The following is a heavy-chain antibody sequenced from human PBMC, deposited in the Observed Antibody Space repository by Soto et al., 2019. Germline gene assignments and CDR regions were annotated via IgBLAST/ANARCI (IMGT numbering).Heavy chain of an antibody. J-gene: IGHJ4*02. CDR2: IYYSGST. CDR3: ARDYYGRLDY. V-gene: IGHV4-59*01. D-gene: IGHD3-10*01. CDR1: GGSISSYY. Sequence: SETLSLTCSVSGGSISSYYWTWIRQPPGKGLEWIGYIYYSGSTNYNPSLKSRVTISVDTSKNQFSLKLSSVTAADTAVYYCARDYYGRLDYWGQGTLDTVSS.